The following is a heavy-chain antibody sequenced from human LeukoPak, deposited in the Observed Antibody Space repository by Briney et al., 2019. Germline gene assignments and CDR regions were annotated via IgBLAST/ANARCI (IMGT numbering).Heavy chain of an antibody. Sequence: SETLSLTCTVSGGSISSSSYYWGWIRQPPGKGLEWIGSIYYSGSTYYNPSLKRRVTISVDTSKNQFSLKLSSVTAADTAVYYCARLGRHYYGSGSYPYYFDYWGQGTLVTVSS. V-gene: IGHV4-39*01. D-gene: IGHD3-10*01. CDR2: IYYSGST. CDR3: ARLGRHYYGSGSYPYYFDY. CDR1: GGSISSSSYY. J-gene: IGHJ4*02.